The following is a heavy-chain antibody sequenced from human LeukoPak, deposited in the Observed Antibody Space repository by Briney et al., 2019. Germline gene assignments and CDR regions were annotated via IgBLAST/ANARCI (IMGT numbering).Heavy chain of an antibody. CDR3: TRDRYSSSWSKGSNNWFDP. CDR2: IRSKAYGGTT. J-gene: IGHJ5*02. CDR1: GFTFGDYA. D-gene: IGHD6-13*01. Sequence: GRSLRLSCTASGFTFGDYAMSWVRQAPGKGLEWVGFIRSKAYGGTTEYAASVKGRFTISRDDSKSIAYLQMNSLKTEDTAVYYCTRDRYSSSWSKGSNNWFDPWSQGTLVTVSS. V-gene: IGHV3-49*04.